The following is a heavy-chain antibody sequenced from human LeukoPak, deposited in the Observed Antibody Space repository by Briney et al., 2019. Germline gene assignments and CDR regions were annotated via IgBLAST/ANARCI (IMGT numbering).Heavy chain of an antibody. J-gene: IGHJ6*02. V-gene: IGHV5-51*01. CDR1: GYSFTSYW. CDR3: ARHHLYCSGGSCYSDYGMDV. D-gene: IGHD2-15*01. Sequence: GESLKISCKGSGYSFTSYWIGWVRQMPGKGLEWMGIIYPGDSDTRYSPSFQGQVTISADKSISTAYLQWSSLKASDTAVYYCARHHLYCSGGSCYSDYGMDVWGQGTTVTVSS. CDR2: IYPGDSDT.